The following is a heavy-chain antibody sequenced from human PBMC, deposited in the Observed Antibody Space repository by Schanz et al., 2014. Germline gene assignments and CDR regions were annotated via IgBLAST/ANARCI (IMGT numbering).Heavy chain of an antibody. V-gene: IGHV3-23*01. CDR1: GFSFSSYA. J-gene: IGHJ4*02. Sequence: EVQLLESGGGLVEPGGSLRLSCAASGFSFSSYAMGWVRQARGKGLEWVSAMNESHSTIYYADSVRGRFTISRDNAENMLFLQMNSLRAEDTAVYYCARKVVATIGGYYDNWGQGTLVIVSS. D-gene: IGHD5-12*01. CDR2: MNESHSTI. CDR3: ARKVVATIGGYYDN.